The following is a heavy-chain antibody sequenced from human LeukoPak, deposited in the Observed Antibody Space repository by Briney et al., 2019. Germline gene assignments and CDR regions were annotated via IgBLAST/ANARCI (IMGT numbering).Heavy chain of an antibody. Sequence: ASVKVSCKASGYTFTSYGISWVRQAPGQGLEWMGWISAYNGNTNYAQKLQGRVTMTTDTSTSTAHMELRSLRSDDTAVYYCARDTDRADFELDYWGQGTLVTVSS. CDR1: GYTFTSYG. CDR2: ISAYNGNT. D-gene: IGHD1-26*01. J-gene: IGHJ4*02. V-gene: IGHV1-18*01. CDR3: ARDTDRADFELDY.